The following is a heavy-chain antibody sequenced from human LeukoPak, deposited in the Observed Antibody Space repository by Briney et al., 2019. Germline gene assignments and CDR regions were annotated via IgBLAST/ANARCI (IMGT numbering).Heavy chain of an antibody. Sequence: SGGSLRLSCAASGFTFSSYAMHWVRQAPGKGLEWVAVISYDGSNKYYADSVKGRFTISRDNSKNTLYLQINSLRGEDTAVYYCAKGKYSSGGVPDYWGQGTLVTVSS. CDR1: GFTFSSYA. CDR3: AKGKYSSGGVPDY. J-gene: IGHJ4*02. V-gene: IGHV3-30*04. CDR2: ISYDGSNK. D-gene: IGHD6-19*01.